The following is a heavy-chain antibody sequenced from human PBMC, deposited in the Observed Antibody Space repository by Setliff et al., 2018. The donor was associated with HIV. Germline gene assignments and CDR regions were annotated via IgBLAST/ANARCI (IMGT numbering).Heavy chain of an antibody. Sequence: SETLSLTCTVSGGSISTYYWSWIRQPPGKGLELIGYIYYTGTTNYNPSLKSRVTISLDTSQNHFSLKLTSVTAADTAVYYCARHITGGLATPVWFDPWGQGTRVTVSS. D-gene: IGHD6-13*01. CDR1: GGSISTYY. CDR2: IYYTGTT. J-gene: IGHJ5*02. V-gene: IGHV4-59*08. CDR3: ARHITGGLATPVWFDP.